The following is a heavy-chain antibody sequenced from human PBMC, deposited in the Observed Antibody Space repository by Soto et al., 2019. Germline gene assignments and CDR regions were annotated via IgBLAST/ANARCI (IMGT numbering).Heavy chain of an antibody. Sequence: SETLSLTCAVYGGYFSGYYWSWIRQPPGKGLEWIGEINHSGSTNYNPSLKSRVTISVDTSKNQFSLKLSSVTAADTAVYYCARGSYDYVWGSYRYSRPFDYWGQGTLVTVSS. V-gene: IGHV4-34*01. CDR1: GGYFSGYY. CDR2: INHSGST. J-gene: IGHJ4*02. CDR3: ARGSYDYVWGSYRYSRPFDY. D-gene: IGHD3-16*02.